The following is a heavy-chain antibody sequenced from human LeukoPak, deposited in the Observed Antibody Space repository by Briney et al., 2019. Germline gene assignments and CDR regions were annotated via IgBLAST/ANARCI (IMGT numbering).Heavy chain of an antibody. CDR1: GYTFTAYY. CDR2: INPNSGDT. D-gene: IGHD6-13*01. Sequence: ASVKVSCKASGYTFTAYYMHWVRHAPGQGLEWMGWINPNSGDTNYAQKFQGRVTMTRDTSISTAYMELSRLRSDDTAVYYCARIGIAAPGLFLHYDYWGQGTLVTVSS. J-gene: IGHJ4*02. CDR3: ARIGIAAPGLFLHYDY. V-gene: IGHV1-2*02.